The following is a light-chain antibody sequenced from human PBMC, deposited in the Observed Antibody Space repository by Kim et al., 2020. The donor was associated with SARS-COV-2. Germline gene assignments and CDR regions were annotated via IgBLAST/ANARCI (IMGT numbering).Light chain of an antibody. V-gene: IGLV2-18*02. Sequence: QSVLTQPPSVSGSPGQSVTLSCTGTARDIGAFHRVSWYQQTPGSAPKLLIYEVTDRPSGVPGRFSGSKSGNTASLTISGLQVDDEGVFYCASYTMRSTWVFGGGTQLTVL. J-gene: IGLJ3*02. CDR3: ASYTMRSTWV. CDR1: ARDIGAFHR. CDR2: EVT.